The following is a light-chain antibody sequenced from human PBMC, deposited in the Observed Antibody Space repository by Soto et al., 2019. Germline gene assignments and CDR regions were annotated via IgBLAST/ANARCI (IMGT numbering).Light chain of an antibody. Sequence: EIVLTQSPGTLSLSPGERATLSCRASQSVSSSYLAWYQQKPGQAPSLLIYGASSRATGIPDRFSGSGSGTDFTLTISGLEPEDFAVYYCQQYVSSPKTFGQGIKLEIK. CDR2: GAS. CDR1: QSVSSSY. CDR3: QQYVSSPKT. J-gene: IGKJ2*01. V-gene: IGKV3-20*01.